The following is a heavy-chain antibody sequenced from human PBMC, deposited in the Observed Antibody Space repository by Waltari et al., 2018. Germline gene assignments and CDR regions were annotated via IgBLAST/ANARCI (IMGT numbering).Heavy chain of an antibody. V-gene: IGHV4-59*01. D-gene: IGHD4-17*01. J-gene: IGHJ6*03. CDR1: GGPISSFY. Sequence: QVQLQESGPGLAKPSETLSLTCNVSGGPISSFYWIWIRQPTGKGLEWIGYMFYSGSTIYNPSLKSRVTISVDTSKNQFSLKLSSVTAADTAVYYCARVNAAGDYGYYYYYMDVWGKGTTVTVSS. CDR2: MFYSGST. CDR3: ARVNAAGDYGYYYYYMDV.